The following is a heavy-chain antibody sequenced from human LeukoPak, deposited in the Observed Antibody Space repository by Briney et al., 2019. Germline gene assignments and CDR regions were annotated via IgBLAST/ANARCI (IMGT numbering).Heavy chain of an antibody. D-gene: IGHD1-7*01. CDR2: INAGGSET. J-gene: IGHJ4*02. CDR3: ARDPDPGTADY. V-gene: IGHV3-7*01. CDR1: GFTFRSYW. Sequence: GGSLRLSCAASGFTFRSYWMSWVRQAPGTGLEWVAYINAGGSETYYVDSVKGRSAISRDNARNSLYLHMNSLRAEDPALYYCARDPDPGTADYWGQGTLVTVSS.